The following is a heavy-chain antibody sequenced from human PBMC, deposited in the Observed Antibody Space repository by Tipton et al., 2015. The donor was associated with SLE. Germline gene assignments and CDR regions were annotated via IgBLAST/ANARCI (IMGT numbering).Heavy chain of an antibody. D-gene: IGHD2-15*01. CDR2: ISWNSGSI. J-gene: IGHJ3*02. V-gene: IGHV3-9*01. Sequence: SLRLSCAASGFTFDDYAMHWVRQAPGKGLEWVSGISWNSGSIGYADSVKGRFTISRDNAKNSLYLQMNSLRAEDTALYYCAKGLVVAATLDAFDIWGQGTMVTVSS. CDR1: GFTFDDYA. CDR3: AKGLVVAATLDAFDI.